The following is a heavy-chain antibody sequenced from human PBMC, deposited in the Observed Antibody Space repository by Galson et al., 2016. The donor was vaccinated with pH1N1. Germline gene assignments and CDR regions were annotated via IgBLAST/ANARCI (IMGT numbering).Heavy chain of an antibody. CDR1: GFHITNTNW. V-gene: IGHV4-38-2*01. CDR2: VYHSGTA. CDR3: ARHDYWNSLDY. D-gene: IGHD1-7*01. Sequence: SETLSLTCGVSGFHITNTNWWGWIRQPPGKGLEWIGSVYHSGTAYYNPSLKSRVTISVDTPKNQFSVKLRSVTAADTAVYYCARHDYWNSLDYWSQGIQVTV. J-gene: IGHJ4*02.